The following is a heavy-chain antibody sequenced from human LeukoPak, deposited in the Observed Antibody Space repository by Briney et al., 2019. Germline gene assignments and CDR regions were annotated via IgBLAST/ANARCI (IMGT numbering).Heavy chain of an antibody. CDR3: ARPNYCSGDSCLNWFDS. CDR1: GYTFTGYY. V-gene: IGHV1-2*02. CDR2: INPNSGGT. J-gene: IGHJ5*01. Sequence: GASVKVSCKASGYTFTGYYIHWVRQAPGQGLEWMGWINPNSGGTNYAQKFQGRVTMTRDTSISTAYMELSRLRSDDTAVYYCARPNYCSGDSCLNWFDSWGQGTLVTVSS. D-gene: IGHD2-15*01.